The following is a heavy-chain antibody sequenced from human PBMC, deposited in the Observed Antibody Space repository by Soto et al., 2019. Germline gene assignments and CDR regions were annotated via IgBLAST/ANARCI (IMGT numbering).Heavy chain of an antibody. J-gene: IGHJ5*02. Sequence: EVQRLESGGGWVQPGGSLGLSCAVSGFTFSNYAMSWVRQAPGKGLEWVSAISGSGNSTNYADSVKGGFTISRDNSKNTVYLQMNSLRADDTAVYYCARDVWELLRGFDPWGQGTLVTVSS. D-gene: IGHD1-26*01. V-gene: IGHV3-23*01. CDR3: ARDVWELLRGFDP. CDR1: GFTFSNYA. CDR2: ISGSGNST.